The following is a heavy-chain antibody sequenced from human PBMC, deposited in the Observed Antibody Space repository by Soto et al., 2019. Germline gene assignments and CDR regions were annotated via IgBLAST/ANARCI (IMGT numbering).Heavy chain of an antibody. CDR2: IYYSGST. D-gene: IGHD6-6*01. CDR1: GGSISSSSYY. Sequence: SETLSLTCTVSGGSISSSSYYWGWIRQPPGKGLEWIGSIYYSGSTYYNPSLKSRVTISVDTSKNQFSLKLSSVTATDTAVYYCACIAARPRDYYGTGVWGQGTTVTVSS. J-gene: IGHJ6*02. V-gene: IGHV4-39*01. CDR3: ACIAARPRDYYGTGV.